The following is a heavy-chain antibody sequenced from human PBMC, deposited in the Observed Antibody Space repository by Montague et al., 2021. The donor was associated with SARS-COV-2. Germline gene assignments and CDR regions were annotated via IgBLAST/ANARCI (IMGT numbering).Heavy chain of an antibody. J-gene: IGHJ4*02. CDR2: VYHSGYT. D-gene: IGHD5-12*01. CDR3: ARRGYTGSDYFDY. V-gene: IGHV4-38-2*01. Sequence: SETLSLTCSVSGFSISSGFYWAWIGQSPGKGPEWIGTVYHSGYTHYNPSLKGRVTVSIDTSKNQFSLTVTSVTAADTAVYFCARRGYTGSDYFDYWGQGTLVTVSS. CDR1: GFSISSGFY.